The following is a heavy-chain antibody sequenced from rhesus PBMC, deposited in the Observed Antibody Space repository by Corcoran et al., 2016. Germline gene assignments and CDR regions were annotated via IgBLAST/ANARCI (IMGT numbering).Heavy chain of an antibody. D-gene: IGHD3-28*01. CDR1: GASISSHF. CDR3: VGRQNYYDSAYFRNRFDV. CDR2: IYGSGGST. V-gene: IGHV4S2*01. Sequence: QVQLQESGPGLVKPSETLPLTCAVSGASISSHFCSWIRQAPGKGLEWIGRIYGSGGSTDYNPSLKRRVTISIAASTNQFYLKLRSVTAADAAVYFCVGRQNYYDSAYFRNRFDVWGAGIMVTVTS. J-gene: IGHJ5-1*01.